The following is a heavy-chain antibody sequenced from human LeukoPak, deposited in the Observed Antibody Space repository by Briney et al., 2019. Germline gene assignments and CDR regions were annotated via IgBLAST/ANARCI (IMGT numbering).Heavy chain of an antibody. V-gene: IGHV4-39*01. J-gene: IGHJ4*02. D-gene: IGHD6-25*01. CDR3: ARQKSGTDY. CDR1: GGSISSSSYY. CDR2: IYYSGST. Sequence: PSETLSLTCTVSGGSISSSSYYWGWIRQPPGRGLEWIGTIYYSGSTYYNPSLKSRVTMSVDTSNNHFSLKLSSVTAADTAVYYCARQKSGTDYWGQGTLVTVSS.